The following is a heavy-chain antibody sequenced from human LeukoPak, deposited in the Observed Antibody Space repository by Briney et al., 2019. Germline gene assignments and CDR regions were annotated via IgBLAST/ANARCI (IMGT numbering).Heavy chain of an antibody. CDR2: IWYDGSNK. Sequence: GGSLRLSCAASGFTFSSYGMHWVRQAPGKGLEWVAVIWYDGSNKYYADSVKGRFTISRDNSKNTLYLQMNSLRAEDTAVYYCARGREYCSSTSCSYYFDYWGQGTLVTVSS. CDR3: ARGREYCSSTSCSYYFDY. V-gene: IGHV3-33*01. CDR1: GFTFSSYG. J-gene: IGHJ4*02. D-gene: IGHD2-2*01.